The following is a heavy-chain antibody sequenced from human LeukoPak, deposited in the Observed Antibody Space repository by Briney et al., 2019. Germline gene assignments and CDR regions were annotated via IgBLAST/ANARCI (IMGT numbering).Heavy chain of an antibody. CDR2: INHSGST. Sequence: SETLSLTCAVYGGSFSGYYWSWIRQPPGKGLEWIGEINHSGSTNYNPSLKSRVTISVDTSKNQFSLKLSSVSAADTAVYYCARGRGVTGYYWGQGTLVTVSS. V-gene: IGHV4-34*01. CDR1: GGSFSGYY. CDR3: ARGRGVTGYY. J-gene: IGHJ4*02. D-gene: IGHD1-20*01.